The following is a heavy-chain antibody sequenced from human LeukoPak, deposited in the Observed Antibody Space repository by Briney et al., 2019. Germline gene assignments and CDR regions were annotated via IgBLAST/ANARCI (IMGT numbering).Heavy chain of an antibody. J-gene: IGHJ3*02. V-gene: IGHV4-59*12. CDR3: ARDLGPLGAFDI. CDR2: IYYSGST. CDR1: GGSISSYY. Sequence: SETLSLTCTVSGGSISSYYWSWIRQPPGKGLEWIGYIYYSGSTYYNPSLKSRVTISVDTSKNQFSLKLSSVTAADTAVYYCARDLGPLGAFDIWGQGTMVTVSS.